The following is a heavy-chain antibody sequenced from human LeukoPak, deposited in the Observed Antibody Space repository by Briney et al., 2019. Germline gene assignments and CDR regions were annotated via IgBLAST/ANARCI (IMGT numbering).Heavy chain of an antibody. J-gene: IGHJ4*02. V-gene: IGHV3-30*18. D-gene: IGHD2-15*01. CDR1: GFIFDDYA. Sequence: PGGSLRLSCAASGFIFDDYAMHRVRQAPGKGLEWVAVISYDGSNRYCADSVKGRFTISRDNSKNTLYLQMNSLRPEDTAVYYCAKEGSVWGQGTLVTVSS. CDR2: ISYDGSNR. CDR3: AKEGSV.